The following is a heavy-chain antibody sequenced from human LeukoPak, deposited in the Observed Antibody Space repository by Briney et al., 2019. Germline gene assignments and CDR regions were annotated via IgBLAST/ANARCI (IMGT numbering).Heavy chain of an antibody. D-gene: IGHD3-10*01. J-gene: IGHJ4*02. CDR1: GYTFTGYY. CDR2: INPNSDGT. V-gene: IGHV1-2*02. Sequence: ASVKVSCKASGYTFTGYYMHWVRQAPGQGLEWMGWINPNSDGTNYAQKFQGRVTMTRDTSISTAYMELSRLRSDDTAVYYCARVSYGSGSYYKFWGQGTLVTVSS. CDR3: ARVSYGSGSYYKF.